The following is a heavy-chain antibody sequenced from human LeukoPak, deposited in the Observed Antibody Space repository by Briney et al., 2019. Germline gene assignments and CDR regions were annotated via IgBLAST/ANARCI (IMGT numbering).Heavy chain of an antibody. CDR3: AKNGDRGAFCSGGTCYPYYYYYMDV. Sequence: GGSLGLSCAASGFTFSNYVMNWVRQTPGKGLEWVSAVSSTGGTTYYADSVKGRFTISRDNSKNTLFLQINSLRAEDTAVYYCAKNGDRGAFCSGGTCYPYYYYYMDVWGKGTTVTISS. J-gene: IGHJ6*03. D-gene: IGHD2-15*01. CDR2: VSSTGGTT. V-gene: IGHV3-23*01. CDR1: GFTFSNYV.